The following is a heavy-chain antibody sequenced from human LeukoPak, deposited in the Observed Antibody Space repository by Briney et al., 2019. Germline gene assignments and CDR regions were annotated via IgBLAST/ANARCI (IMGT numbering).Heavy chain of an antibody. V-gene: IGHV1-2*02. Sequence: ASVKVSCKASGYTFTGHYIHWVRQAPGQGLEWMGWINPDSGGTKYAQKFEGKVTMTRDTSVTTAYMDLDGLKSDDAAVYFCARGPIGGLRKGFDIWGQGTLVTVSS. D-gene: IGHD1-26*01. J-gene: IGHJ4*02. CDR1: GYTFTGHY. CDR3: ARGPIGGLRKGFDI. CDR2: INPDSGGT.